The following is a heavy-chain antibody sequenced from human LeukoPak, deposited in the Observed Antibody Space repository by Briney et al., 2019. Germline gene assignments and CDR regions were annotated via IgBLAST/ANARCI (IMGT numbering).Heavy chain of an antibody. D-gene: IGHD4-11*01. V-gene: IGHV1-46*01. CDR2: INPSGGST. Sequence: GASVKVSCKASGCTFTSYYMHWVRQAPGQGLEWMGIINPSGGSTSYAQKFQGRATMTRDMSTSTVYMELSSLRSEDTAVYYCARGGRKLGYSNYYYYYYMDVWGKGTTVTVSS. CDR1: GCTFTSYY. CDR3: ARGGRKLGYSNYYYYYYMDV. J-gene: IGHJ6*03.